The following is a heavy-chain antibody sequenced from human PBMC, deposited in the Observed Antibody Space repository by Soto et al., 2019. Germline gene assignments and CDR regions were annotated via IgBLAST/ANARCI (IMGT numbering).Heavy chain of an antibody. V-gene: IGHV1-69*02. CDR1: GGTFSSYT. CDR3: ARSTVVTPCDY. Sequence: QVQLVQSGAEVKKPGSSVKVSCKASGGTFSSYTISWVRQAPGQGLEWMGRIIPILGIANYAQKFQGRVTITADKSTSTAYMELSSLRSEDTAVYYCARSTVVTPCDYWGQGTLVTVSS. J-gene: IGHJ4*02. CDR2: IIPILGIA. D-gene: IGHD2-21*02.